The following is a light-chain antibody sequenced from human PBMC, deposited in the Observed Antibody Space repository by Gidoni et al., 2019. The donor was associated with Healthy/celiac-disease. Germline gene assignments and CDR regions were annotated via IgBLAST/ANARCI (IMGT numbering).Light chain of an antibody. J-gene: IGLJ2*01. Sequence: SSELTQDPAVSVALGQTVRITCQGDSLRSYYASWYQQKPGQAPVLVIYGKNNRPSGIPDRFSCSSSGNTASLTSTGAQAEDEADYYCNSRDSSGNHLGGVFGGGTKLTVL. CDR1: SLRSYY. V-gene: IGLV3-19*01. CDR3: NSRDSSGNHLGGV. CDR2: GKN.